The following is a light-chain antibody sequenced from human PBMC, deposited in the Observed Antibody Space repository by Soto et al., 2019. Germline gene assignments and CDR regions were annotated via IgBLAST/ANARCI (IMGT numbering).Light chain of an antibody. Sequence: QSVLTQPPSASGTPGQRVTISCSGSGSNIGTNYVYWYQQLPGSDPKLLIYGNDKRPSGVPDRFSGSKSGASAALAISGVRSADEADDYCAAWDNSLSGRLFGGGTKLTVL. J-gene: IGLJ3*02. CDR3: AAWDNSLSGRL. CDR1: GSNIGTNY. CDR2: GND. V-gene: IGLV1-47*01.